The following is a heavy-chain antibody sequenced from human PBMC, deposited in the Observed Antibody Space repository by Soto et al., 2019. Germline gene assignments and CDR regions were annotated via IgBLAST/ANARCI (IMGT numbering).Heavy chain of an antibody. D-gene: IGHD5-12*01. J-gene: IGHJ4*02. V-gene: IGHV3-33*01. CDR1: GFTFSTYG. CDR2: IWSDGSNK. Sequence: SLRLSCAASGFTFSTYGMHWVRQAPGKGLEWVAVIWSDGSNKYYVDSVKGRFTISRDNSKNTLDLQMNSLRAEDTAVYYCARRNVDIVATSYFDYWGQGTLVTVSS. CDR3: ARRNVDIVATSYFDY.